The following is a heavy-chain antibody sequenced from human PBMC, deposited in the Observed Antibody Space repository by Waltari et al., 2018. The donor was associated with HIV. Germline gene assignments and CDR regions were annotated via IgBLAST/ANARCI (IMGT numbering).Heavy chain of an antibody. CDR1: GFTVGSNY. Sequence: EVQLVESGGGLVQPGGSLSLSCAASGFTVGSNYMSWVRQAPGKGLEWVSVIYSGGSTYYADSVKGRFTISRDNSKNTLYLQMNSLRAEDTAVYYCASIAYCGGDCYPRGMDVWGQGTTVTVSS. D-gene: IGHD2-21*02. CDR3: ASIAYCGGDCYPRGMDV. CDR2: IYSGGST. V-gene: IGHV3-66*01. J-gene: IGHJ6*02.